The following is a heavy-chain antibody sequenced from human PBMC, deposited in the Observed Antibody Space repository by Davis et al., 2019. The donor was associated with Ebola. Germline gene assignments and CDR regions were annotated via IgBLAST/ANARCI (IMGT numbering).Heavy chain of an antibody. CDR1: GFTFSSYD. J-gene: IGHJ6*02. D-gene: IGHD1-20*01. CDR3: ARRTVTDGMDV. Sequence: LSLTCAASGFTFSSYDMHWVRQATGKGLEWVSAIGTAGDPYYPGSVKGRFTISRENAKNSLYLQMNSLRAGDTAVYYCARRTVTDGMDVWGQGTTVTVSS. V-gene: IGHV3-13*05. CDR2: IGTAGDP.